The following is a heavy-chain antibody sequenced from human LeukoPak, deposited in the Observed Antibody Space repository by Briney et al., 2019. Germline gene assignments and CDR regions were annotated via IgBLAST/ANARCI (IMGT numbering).Heavy chain of an antibody. V-gene: IGHV3-23*01. CDR3: ARVDTAMIKAFDY. CDR2: IRISSDST. Sequence: PGGSLRLSCAASGFTFSSYVMSWVRQAPGKGLEWVSTIRISSDSTYYTDSVKGRFTISRDSSKNTLYMQMNSLRAEDTAVYYCARVDTAMIKAFDYWGRGTLVTVSS. CDR1: GFTFSSYV. J-gene: IGHJ4*02. D-gene: IGHD5-18*01.